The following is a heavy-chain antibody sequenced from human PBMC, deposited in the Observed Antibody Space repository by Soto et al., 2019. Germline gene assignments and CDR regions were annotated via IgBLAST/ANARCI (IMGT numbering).Heavy chain of an antibody. V-gene: IGHV3-30*18. CDR3: AQEDVRTWIDL. Sequence: PGGYMRLSCAASGFTFSTYGMHWVRQAPGKGLEWVAAMSYDGTKQYYVDSVKGRFTISRDNSRNTLFLQLNSLRDEDTAVYYCAQEDVRTWIDLWGQG. J-gene: IGHJ5*02. CDR2: MSYDGTKQ. CDR1: GFTFSTYG. D-gene: IGHD6-6*01.